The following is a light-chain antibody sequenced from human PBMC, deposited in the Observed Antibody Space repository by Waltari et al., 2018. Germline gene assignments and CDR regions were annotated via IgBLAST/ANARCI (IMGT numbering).Light chain of an antibody. J-gene: IGLJ2*01. CDR2: DVS. V-gene: IGLV2-11*01. CDR3: YSYAGSHE. Sequence: QSALTQPRSVSGSPGQSVTVSCTGTSSAIGDYDCVSWYQHHPGKAPKLLSYDVSKRPSGVPDRFSASKSGNTASLTISGLQAEDEADYYCYSYAGSHEFGGGTKLTVL. CDR1: SSAIGDYDC.